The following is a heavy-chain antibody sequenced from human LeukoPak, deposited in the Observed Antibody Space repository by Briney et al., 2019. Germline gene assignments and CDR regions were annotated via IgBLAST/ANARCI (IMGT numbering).Heavy chain of an antibody. CDR1: GSTLTSFD. V-gene: IGHV1-8*01. CDR2: MNPNSGNT. J-gene: IGHJ5*02. Sequence: GPVKVSCRASGSTLTSFDIKRVRQATGPGLEWMGWMNPNSGNTGYAQKFQGRVTMTRNASISTAYMELSSLRSEDTAVYYCARAKWFDPWGQGTLVTVSS. CDR3: ARAKWFDP.